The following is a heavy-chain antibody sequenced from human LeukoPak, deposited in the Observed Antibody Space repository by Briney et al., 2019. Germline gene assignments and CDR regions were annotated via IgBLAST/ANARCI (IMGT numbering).Heavy chain of an antibody. CDR1: GYSFTTHW. J-gene: IGHJ4*02. CDR3: ARHSYYDSSGYSDY. V-gene: IGHV5-51*01. CDR2: IYPGDSDT. D-gene: IGHD3-22*01. Sequence: GESLKISCKASGYSFTTHWIGWVRQMPGKGLEWMGIIYPGDSDTRYSPSFQGQVTISADKSISTAYLQWSSLKASDTAMYYCARHSYYDSSGYSDYWGQGTLVTVSS.